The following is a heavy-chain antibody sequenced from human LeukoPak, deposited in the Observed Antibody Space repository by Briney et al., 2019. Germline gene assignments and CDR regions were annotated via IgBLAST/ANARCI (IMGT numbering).Heavy chain of an antibody. D-gene: IGHD1-14*01. J-gene: IGHJ3*02. CDR2: ISSSRSTI. V-gene: IGHV3-48*01. Sequence: GGSLRLSCAASGFTFSSYSMNWVRQAPGKGLEWVSYISSSRSTIYYAASVKGRFSISRDTSKNTVYLQMNSLRGEDTAVYYCARDLRKHGAFDIWGQGTMVSVSS. CDR1: GFTFSSYS. CDR3: ARDLRKHGAFDI.